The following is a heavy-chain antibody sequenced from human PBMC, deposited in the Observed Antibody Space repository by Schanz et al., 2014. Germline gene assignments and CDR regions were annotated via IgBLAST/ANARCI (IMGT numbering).Heavy chain of an antibody. CDR3: ARSAGRDFWSGYYTRFDY. CDR1: GYIFINSG. CDR2: ISVYNHNK. V-gene: IGHV1-18*01. Sequence: QIQLVQSGPEVKKPGATMKVSCKASGYIFINSGISWVRQAPGQGLEWMGWISVYNHNKEYDQKFQGRVTMTTDTSTSTVYMELRSLRSDDTAVYYCARSAGRDFWSGYYTRFDYWGQGTLVTVSS. J-gene: IGHJ4*02. D-gene: IGHD3-3*01.